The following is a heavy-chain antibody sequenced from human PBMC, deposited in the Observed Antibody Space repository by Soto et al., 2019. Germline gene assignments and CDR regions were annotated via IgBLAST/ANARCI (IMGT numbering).Heavy chain of an antibody. CDR3: ARCEYSYGYGKEGFYYGMDV. J-gene: IGHJ6*02. CDR2: IYPGDSDT. V-gene: IGHV5-51*01. Sequence: GESLKISCKGSGYSFTSYWIGWVRQMPGKGLEWMGIIYPGDSDTRYSPSFQGQVSISADKSISTAYLQWSSLKASDTAMYYCARCEYSYGYGKEGFYYGMDVWGQGTTVTVSS. D-gene: IGHD5-18*01. CDR1: GYSFTSYW.